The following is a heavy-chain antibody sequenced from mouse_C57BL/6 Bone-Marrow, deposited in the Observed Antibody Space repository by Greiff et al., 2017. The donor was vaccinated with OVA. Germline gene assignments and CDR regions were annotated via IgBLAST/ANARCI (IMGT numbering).Heavy chain of an antibody. Sequence: QVQLQQSGAELVRPGTSVKVSCKASGYAFTNYLIEWVKQRPGQGLEWIGVIYPGSGGTNYNEKFKGKATLTADTSSSTAYMQLSSLTSEDSAVYFGVKGGLHGSGTFAYGGQGTLVTVSA. CDR1: GYAFTNYL. CDR3: VKGGLHGSGTFAY. D-gene: IGHD1-1*01. J-gene: IGHJ3*01. CDR2: IYPGSGGT. V-gene: IGHV1-54*01.